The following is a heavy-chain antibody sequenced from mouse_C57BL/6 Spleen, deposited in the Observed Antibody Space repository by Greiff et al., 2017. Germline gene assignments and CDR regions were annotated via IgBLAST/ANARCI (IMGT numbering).Heavy chain of an antibody. CDR3: ARSGYDYGYFDV. J-gene: IGHJ1*03. V-gene: IGHV1-69*01. CDR1: GYTFTSYW. CDR2: IDPSDSYT. Sequence: QVQLQQPGAELVMPGASVKLSCKASGYTFTSYWMHWVKQRPGQGLEWIGEIDPSDSYTNYNQKFKGKSTLTVDKSSSTAYMQLSSLTSEDSAVYYCARSGYDYGYFDVWGTGTTVTVSS. D-gene: IGHD2-3*01.